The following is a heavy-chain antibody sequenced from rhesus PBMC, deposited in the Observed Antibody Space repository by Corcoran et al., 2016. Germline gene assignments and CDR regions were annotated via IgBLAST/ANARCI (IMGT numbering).Heavy chain of an antibody. CDR1: GCSISGGYG. D-gene: IGHD1-26*01. V-gene: IGHV4S7*01. J-gene: IGHJ1*01. Sequence: QVQLQESGPGLLKPSETLSLTCAVSGCSISGGYGWGCIRPPPGKGLEWIGSIYSSSGNTYYNPSLKSRVTMSTDTSKNQFSLKLSSVTAADTAVYYCAKGYNWNFEFWGQGALVTVSS. CDR3: AKGYNWNFEF. CDR2: IYSSSGNT.